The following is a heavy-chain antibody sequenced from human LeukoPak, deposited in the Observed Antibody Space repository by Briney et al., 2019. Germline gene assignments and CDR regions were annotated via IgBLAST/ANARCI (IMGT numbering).Heavy chain of an antibody. CDR1: GGSISSSSYY. CDR2: IYYSGST. V-gene: IGHV4-39*07. D-gene: IGHD6-19*01. Sequence: SETLSLTCTVSGGSISSSSYYWGWIRQPPGKGLEWIGSIYYSGSTYYNPSLKSRVTISVDTSKNQFSLKLSSATAADTAVYYCARDSWEDGYSSGWSPKPYMDVWGKGTTVTISS. CDR3: ARDSWEDGYSSGWSPKPYMDV. J-gene: IGHJ6*03.